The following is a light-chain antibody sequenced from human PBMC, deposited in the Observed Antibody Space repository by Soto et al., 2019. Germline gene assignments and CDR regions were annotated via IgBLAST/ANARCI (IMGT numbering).Light chain of an antibody. V-gene: IGKV1-5*03. Sequence: DIQMTQSPATLSASVGDRVTITCRASQSVRTYLAWYQQKPGRAPKLLIYHVSSLESGVPSRFSGSGSGTEFTLTISSLQPDDFATYYCQQFETLVTFGQGTKVEIK. J-gene: IGKJ1*01. CDR1: QSVRTY. CDR3: QQFETLVT. CDR2: HVS.